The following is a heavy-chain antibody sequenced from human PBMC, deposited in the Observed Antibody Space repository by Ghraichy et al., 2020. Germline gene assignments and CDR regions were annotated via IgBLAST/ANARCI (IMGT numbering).Heavy chain of an antibody. CDR1: GGSISSYY. Sequence: SETLSLTCTVSGGSISSYYWNWIRQSPGKGLEWIGYKFYSGATNYNPSLKSRITISVDTSKNQFSLKLSSVTAADTAIYHCARARRGGNSVVVDYWGQGTMVTVSS. V-gene: IGHV4-59*01. CDR3: ARARRGGNSVVVDY. J-gene: IGHJ4*02. CDR2: KFYSGAT. D-gene: IGHD4-23*01.